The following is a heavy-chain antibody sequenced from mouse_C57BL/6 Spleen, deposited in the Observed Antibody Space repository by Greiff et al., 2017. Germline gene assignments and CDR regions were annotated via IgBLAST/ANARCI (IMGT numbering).Heavy chain of an antibody. V-gene: IGHV1-15*01. J-gene: IGHJ1*03. CDR3: TEEAGGDEYFDD. Sequence: QVQLKQSGAELVKPGASVKLSCKASGYTFTGYEMHWVKQTPVHGLEWIGTIDPENGGTAYNQKFKGKAILTVDKSSSTAYMQLSSLTSEDSAVYYCTEEAGGDEYFDDWGTGTTVTVSS. CDR1: GYTFTGYE. CDR2: IDPENGGT. D-gene: IGHD3-2*02.